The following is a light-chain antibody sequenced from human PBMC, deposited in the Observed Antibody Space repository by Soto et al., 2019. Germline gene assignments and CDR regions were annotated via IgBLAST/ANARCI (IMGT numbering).Light chain of an antibody. CDR1: QDIRKY. J-gene: IGKJ5*01. Sequence: EIQMTQSPSSLSASVGDRATITCQTSQDIRKYLNWYQQKPGKAPKXLIYDASSLDTGVPSRFSGSGSGTDFTFTISSLQPEDIATYYCQQYYELPITFGQGTRLEIK. V-gene: IGKV1-33*01. CDR2: DAS. CDR3: QQYYELPIT.